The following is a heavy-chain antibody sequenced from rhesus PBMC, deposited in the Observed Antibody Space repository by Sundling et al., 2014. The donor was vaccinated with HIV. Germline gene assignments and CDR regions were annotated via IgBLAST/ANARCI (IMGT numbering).Heavy chain of an antibody. D-gene: IGHD2-27*01. CDR2: ISGSSGIT. V-gene: IGHV3-110*01. CDR3: ARVSGYCSGIYCYAYGLDS. J-gene: IGHJ6*01. Sequence: EVQLLESGGGLVQPGGSLRLSCVASGFTFSDHYMDWVRQAPGKGLEWVSSISGSSGITLYPDSVKGRFTASRDNAKNTVYLQMNSLRAEDTAVYYCARVSGYCSGIYCYAYGLDSWGQGVVVTVSS. CDR1: GFTFSDHY.